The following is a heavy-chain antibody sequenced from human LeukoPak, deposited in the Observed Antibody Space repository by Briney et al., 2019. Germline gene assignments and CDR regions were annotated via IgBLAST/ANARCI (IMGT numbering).Heavy chain of an antibody. Sequence: PGGSLRLSCAASGFTFSSYAMHWVRQAPGKGLGWVAVISYDGSNKYYADSVKGRFTISRDNSKNTLYLQMNSLRAEDTAVYYCARIVVPGIQLWSRPYYFDYWGQGTLVTVSS. J-gene: IGHJ4*02. CDR1: GFTFSSYA. CDR3: ARIVVPGIQLWSRPYYFDY. D-gene: IGHD5-18*01. V-gene: IGHV3-30-3*01. CDR2: ISYDGSNK.